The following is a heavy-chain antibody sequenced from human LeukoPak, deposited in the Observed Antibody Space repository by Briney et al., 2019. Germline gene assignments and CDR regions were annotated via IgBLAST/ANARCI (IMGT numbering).Heavy chain of an antibody. D-gene: IGHD6-13*01. CDR2: ISSSSSTI. J-gene: IGHJ4*02. CDR3: ARDKGESSSLPPTPPDY. V-gene: IGHV3-48*02. CDR1: GFTFSIYS. Sequence: PGGSLRLSCAASGFTFSIYSMNWVRQAPGKGLEWVSYISSSSSTIYYADSVKGRFTISRDNAKNSLYLQMNSLRDEDTAVYYCARDKGESSSLPPTPPDYWGQGTLVTVSS.